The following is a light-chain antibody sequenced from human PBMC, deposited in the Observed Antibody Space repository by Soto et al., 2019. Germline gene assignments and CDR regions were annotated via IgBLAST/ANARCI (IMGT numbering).Light chain of an antibody. CDR1: QSVRTK. V-gene: IGKV3-20*01. J-gene: IGKJ1*01. Sequence: ETVMTQSPATLSVSPGERATLSCRASQSVRTKVAWYQQTPGQAPRLLIYGASSRATGIPARFSGSGSGTDFTLTISRLEPEDFAVYYCQQYGSSPTTFGQGNKVDIK. CDR3: QQYGSSPTT. CDR2: GAS.